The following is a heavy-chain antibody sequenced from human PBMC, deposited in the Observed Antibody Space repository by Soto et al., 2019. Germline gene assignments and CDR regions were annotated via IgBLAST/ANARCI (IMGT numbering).Heavy chain of an antibody. Sequence: QVQLVQSGAEVTKPGASVKLSCKASGYTFTSYYIHWVRQAPGQGLEWVAMINPGGGRTKNAQMFQGRATLTRDTSTGTVDMELSSLTYADTAVYYCARGPSCGGDCYLFDYWGQGSLVTVSS. CDR2: INPGGGRT. CDR3: ARGPSCGGDCYLFDY. V-gene: IGHV1-46*01. D-gene: IGHD2-21*02. CDR1: GYTFTSYY. J-gene: IGHJ4*02.